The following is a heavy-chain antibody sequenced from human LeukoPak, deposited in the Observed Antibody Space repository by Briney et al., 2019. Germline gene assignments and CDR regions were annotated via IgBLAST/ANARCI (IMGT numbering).Heavy chain of an antibody. CDR1: GYTFTSYD. CDR2: MNPNSGNT. D-gene: IGHD3-10*01. Sequence: RASVKVSCKASGYTFTSYDINWVRQATGQGLEWMGWMNPNSGNTGYAQKFQGRVTMTEDTSTDTAYMELSSLRSEDTAVYYCATRAGGGFGELLGPFDYWGQGTLVTVSS. V-gene: IGHV1-8*01. J-gene: IGHJ4*02. CDR3: ATRAGGGFGELLGPFDY.